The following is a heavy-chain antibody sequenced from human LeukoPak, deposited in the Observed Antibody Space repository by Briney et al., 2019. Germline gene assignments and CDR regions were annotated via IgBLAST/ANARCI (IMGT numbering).Heavy chain of an antibody. V-gene: IGHV4-4*07. J-gene: IGHJ4*02. D-gene: IGHD2-2*01. Sequence: SETLSLTCTVSGGSISSYYWSWIRQPAGKGLEWIGRIYTSGSTNYNPSLKSRVTMSVDTSKNQFSLKLSSVTAADTAVYYCAREVQLPLLMWVFDYWGQGTLVTVSS. CDR1: GGSISSYY. CDR3: AREVQLPLLMWVFDY. CDR2: IYTSGST.